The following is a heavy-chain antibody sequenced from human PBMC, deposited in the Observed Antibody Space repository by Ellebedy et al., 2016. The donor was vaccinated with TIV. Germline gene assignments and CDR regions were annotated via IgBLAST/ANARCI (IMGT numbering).Heavy chain of an antibody. CDR3: ARDHRYGATTDGFDI. Sequence: GESLKISCAASGFTFNNYIMHWVRQAPGKGLEWVAVILKDEVEKYYADYVKGRFTISRDNSKNMLYLEMNSLRAEDTAAYYCARDHRYGATTDGFDIWGQGTMVTVSS. J-gene: IGHJ3*02. D-gene: IGHD1-26*01. CDR1: GFTFNNYI. CDR2: ILKDEVEK. V-gene: IGHV3-30*03.